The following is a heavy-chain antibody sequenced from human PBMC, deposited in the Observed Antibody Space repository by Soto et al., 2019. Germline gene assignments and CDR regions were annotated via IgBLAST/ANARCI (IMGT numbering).Heavy chain of an antibody. CDR1: GGSISSWSYY. J-gene: IGHJ6*02. CDR3: ARRRTSYGLDV. V-gene: IGHV4-39*02. CDR2: IDYSGNT. Sequence: SETLALTCTVSGGSISSWSYYWGWIRQPPGKGLEWIGSIDYSGNTYYDPSLQSRVTISVDTSKNHFSLKLSSVTAADTALYYCARRRTSYGLDVWGQGTTVTVSS.